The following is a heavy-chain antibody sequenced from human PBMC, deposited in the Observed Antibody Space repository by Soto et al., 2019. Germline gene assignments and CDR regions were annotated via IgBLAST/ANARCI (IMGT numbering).Heavy chain of an antibody. D-gene: IGHD3-10*01. J-gene: IGHJ3*02. CDR1: GFTFSSYG. Sequence: GSLRLSCAASGFTFSSYGMHWVRQAPGKGLEWVAVISYDGSNKYYADSVKGRFTISRDNSKNTLYLQMNSLRAEDTAVYYCAKESVLLWFGDQRGAFDIWGQGTMVTVSS. V-gene: IGHV3-30*18. CDR2: ISYDGSNK. CDR3: AKESVLLWFGDQRGAFDI.